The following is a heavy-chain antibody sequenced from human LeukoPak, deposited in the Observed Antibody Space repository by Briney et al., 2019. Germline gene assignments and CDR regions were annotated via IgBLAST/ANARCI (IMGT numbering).Heavy chain of an antibody. D-gene: IGHD1-26*01. CDR1: GFTFSSYG. J-gene: IGHJ3*02. V-gene: IGHV3-30*18. CDR2: ISYDGSNK. Sequence: GGSLRLSCAASGFTFSSYGMHWVRQAPGKGLEWVAVISYDGSNKYYADSVKGRFTISRDDSKSTLYLQMNSLRTEDTAVYYCAKSSGAYYVGAFDIWGQGTMVTVSS. CDR3: AKSSGAYYVGAFDI.